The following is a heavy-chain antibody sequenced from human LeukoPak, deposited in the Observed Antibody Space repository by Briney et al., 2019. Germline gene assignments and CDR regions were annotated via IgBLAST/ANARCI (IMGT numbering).Heavy chain of an antibody. CDR1: GFTFSSYA. J-gene: IGHJ4*02. D-gene: IGHD1-26*01. Sequence: AGGSLRLSCAASGFTFSSYAMHWVRQAPGKGLEGVAVISYDGSNKYYADSVKGRFTISRDNSKNTLYLQMNSLRAEDTAVYYCATLGSSTFDYWGQGTLVTVSS. CDR3: ATLGSSTFDY. CDR2: ISYDGSNK. V-gene: IGHV3-30*04.